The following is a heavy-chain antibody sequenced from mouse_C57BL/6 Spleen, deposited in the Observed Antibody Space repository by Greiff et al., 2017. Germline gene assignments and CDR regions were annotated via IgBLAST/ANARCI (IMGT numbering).Heavy chain of an antibody. D-gene: IGHD2-4*01. CDR2: ISDGGSYT. V-gene: IGHV5-4*03. J-gene: IGHJ3*01. CDR3: ARSPYDYDRDWFAY. CDR1: GFTFSSYA. Sequence: EVMLVESGGGLVKPGGSLKLSCAASGFTFSSYAMSWVRQTPEKGLEWVATISDGGSYTYYPDNVKGGCTISRDNAKNNLYLQMSPLKSEDTAMFYCARSPYDYDRDWFAYWGQGTLVTVSA.